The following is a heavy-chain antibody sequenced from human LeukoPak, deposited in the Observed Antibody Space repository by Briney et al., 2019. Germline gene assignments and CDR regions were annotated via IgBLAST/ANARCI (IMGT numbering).Heavy chain of an antibody. Sequence: GGSLRLSCAVSGFTFSSYAMSWVRQAPGKGLEWVSAISGSGGSTYYADSVKGRFTISRDNSKNTLYLQMNSLRAEDTAVYYCAKDVPRGCSGGSCYPYYFDYWGRGTLVTVSS. V-gene: IGHV3-23*01. D-gene: IGHD2-15*01. J-gene: IGHJ4*02. CDR1: GFTFSSYA. CDR2: ISGSGGST. CDR3: AKDVPRGCSGGSCYPYYFDY.